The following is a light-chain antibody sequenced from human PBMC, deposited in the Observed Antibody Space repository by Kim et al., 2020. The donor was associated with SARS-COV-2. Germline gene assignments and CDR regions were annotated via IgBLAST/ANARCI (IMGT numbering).Light chain of an antibody. J-gene: IGLJ2*01. V-gene: IGLV1-44*01. CDR1: SPNSGRKT. CDR3: AAWDDSLNGV. Sequence: PGQRLTISSTGGSPNSGRKTVHWYQQFPGTAPTLLIYSNNQRPSGVPARFSGSKSGTSASLAISGLQSEDEADYYCAAWDDSLNGVFGGGTQLTVL. CDR2: SNN.